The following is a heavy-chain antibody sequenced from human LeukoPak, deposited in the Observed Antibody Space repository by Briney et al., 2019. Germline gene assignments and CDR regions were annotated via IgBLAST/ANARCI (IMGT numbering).Heavy chain of an antibody. V-gene: IGHV1-18*01. D-gene: IGHD1-14*01. CDR2: ISAYNGNT. CDR1: GYTFTSYG. CDR3: ARGYLFNGPEPPRRFDY. J-gene: IGHJ4*02. Sequence: GASVKVSCKASGYTFTSYGISWVRQAPGQGLEWMGWISAYNGNTNYAQKLQGRVTMSTDTSTSTAYMELRSLRSDDTAVYYCARGYLFNGPEPPRRFDYWGQGTLVTVSS.